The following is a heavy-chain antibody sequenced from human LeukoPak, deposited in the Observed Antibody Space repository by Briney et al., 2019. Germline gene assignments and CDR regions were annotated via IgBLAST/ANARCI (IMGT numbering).Heavy chain of an antibody. D-gene: IGHD2-2*01. J-gene: IGHJ3*02. CDR3: ARNASSLGAGAFDI. CDR2: VYYSGST. CDR1: GGSISSSSVY. Sequence: ETLSLTCTVSGGSISSSSVYWDWIRQPPGKGLEWIGTVYYSGSTYYNPSLKSRVTISVDTSKNQFSLKLSSVTAADTALYYCARNASSLGAGAFDIWGQGTMVTVSS. V-gene: IGHV4-39*01.